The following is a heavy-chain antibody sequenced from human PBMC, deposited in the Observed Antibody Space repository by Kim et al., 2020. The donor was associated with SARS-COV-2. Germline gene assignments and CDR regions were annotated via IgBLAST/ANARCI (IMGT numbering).Heavy chain of an antibody. CDR3: ARVRVIAAAGTTYYYGMDV. D-gene: IGHD6-13*01. J-gene: IGHJ6*02. CDR1: GFTFSSYS. CDR2: ISSSSSYI. V-gene: IGHV3-21*01. Sequence: GGSLRLSCAASGFTFSSYSMNWVRQAPGKGLEWVSSISSSSSYIYYADSVKGRFTISRDNAKNSLYLQMNSLRAEDTAVYYCARVRVIAAAGTTYYYGMDVWRQGTTVTVSS.